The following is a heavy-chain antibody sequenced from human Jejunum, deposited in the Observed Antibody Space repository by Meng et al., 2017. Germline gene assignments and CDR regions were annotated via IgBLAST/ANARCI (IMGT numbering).Heavy chain of an antibody. J-gene: IGHJ2*01. V-gene: IGHV3-33*01. Sequence: QVQLVESGGGLVQPGGSLRLACAASGFTLSTFGMHWVRQAPGKGLEWVTDIWSNGNNEYYADSVKGRFTISRDIAKNTLFLQMNSLRAEDTAVYYCARDSDTSGLHWYFDLWGRGTLVTVSS. D-gene: IGHD3-22*01. CDR3: ARDSDTSGLHWYFDL. CDR1: GFTLSTFG. CDR2: IWSNGNNE.